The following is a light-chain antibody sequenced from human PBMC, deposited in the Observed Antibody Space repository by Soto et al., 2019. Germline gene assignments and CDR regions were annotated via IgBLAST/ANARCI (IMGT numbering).Light chain of an antibody. J-gene: IGKJ1*01. Sequence: DIVMTQTPLSSPVTLGQPASISCRSSQSLVYSDGNTYLSWLQQRPGQPPRLLISKISNRFSGVPDRFSGSGAGTDFTLKISRVEAEDVGVYYCMQATQFPWTFGQGTKVEIK. CDR3: MQATQFPWT. V-gene: IGKV2-24*01. CDR2: KIS. CDR1: QSLVYSDGNTY.